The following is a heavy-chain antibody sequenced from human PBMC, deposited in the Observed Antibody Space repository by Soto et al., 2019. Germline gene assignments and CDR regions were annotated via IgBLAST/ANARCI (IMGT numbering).Heavy chain of an antibody. D-gene: IGHD4-4*01. Sequence: QVQLQQWGAGLLKPSETLSLTCAAYGESLSTYFWSWIRQPPGKGLEWIGEVNYSGGRTIYNPSLESRVTISVRTSRDQFSLHLRSGTAADTSVYYCASVRHYTWTFGGQGTLSTDSS. V-gene: IGHV4-34*01. CDR2: VNYSGGRT. CDR1: GESLSTYF. J-gene: IGHJ4*02. CDR3: ASVRHYTWTF.